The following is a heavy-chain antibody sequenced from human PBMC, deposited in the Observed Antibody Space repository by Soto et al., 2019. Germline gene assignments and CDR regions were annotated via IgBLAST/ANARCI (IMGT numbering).Heavy chain of an antibody. CDR2: ISGSGGST. CDR3: AKGDDSIRFLEWLFSGMDV. Sequence: GGSLRLSCAASGFTFSSYAMSWVRQAPGKGLEWVSAISGSGGSTYYADSVKGRFTFSRDNSKNTLYLQMNIMRAEDPAVNYCAKGDDSIRFLEWLFSGMDVWGQGTTVTVSS. D-gene: IGHD3-3*01. V-gene: IGHV3-23*01. CDR1: GFTFSSYA. J-gene: IGHJ6*02.